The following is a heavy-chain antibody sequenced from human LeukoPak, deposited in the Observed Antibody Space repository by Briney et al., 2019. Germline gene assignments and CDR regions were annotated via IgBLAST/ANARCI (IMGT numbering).Heavy chain of an antibody. Sequence: GGSLRLSCAASGFTVSSNYMSWVRQAPGKGLEWVSSISHSGDTSDYADSVKGRFTISRDNSKNTLYLQMNSLSAEDTAMYYCRRQFLVGVSWGPGTLVTVSS. D-gene: IGHD5/OR15-5a*01. CDR3: RRQFLVGVS. J-gene: IGHJ5*02. V-gene: IGHV3-53*01. CDR1: GFTVSSNY. CDR2: SHSGDTS.